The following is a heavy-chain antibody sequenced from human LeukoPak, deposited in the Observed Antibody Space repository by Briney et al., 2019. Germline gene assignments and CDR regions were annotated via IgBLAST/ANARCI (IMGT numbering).Heavy chain of an antibody. CDR1: GGSISSYY. CDR2: IYYSGST. V-gene: IGHV4-59*01. J-gene: IGHJ3*02. Sequence: SETLSLTCTVSGGSISSYYWSWIRQPPGKGLEWIGYIYYSGSTNYNPSLKSRVTISVDTSKNQFSLKLSSVTAADPAVYYCATQDYGDPQPFDVFDIWGQGKMVTVSS. D-gene: IGHD4-17*01. CDR3: ATQDYGDPQPFDVFDI.